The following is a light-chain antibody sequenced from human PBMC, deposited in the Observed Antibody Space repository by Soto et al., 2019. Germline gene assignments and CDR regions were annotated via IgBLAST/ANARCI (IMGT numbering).Light chain of an antibody. J-gene: IGLJ2*01. V-gene: IGLV2-8*01. CDR1: DNDVGRYDY. CDR3: SSSAGSNNFRV. CDR2: EVS. Sequence: QSVLTQPPSASGSPGMSITLSCSGTDNDVGRYDYVSWYQQHPGKAPKLLIYEVSKRPSGVPDRFSASKSGNTASLTVSGLQGEDEADYYCSSSAGSNNFRVFGGGTKLTVL.